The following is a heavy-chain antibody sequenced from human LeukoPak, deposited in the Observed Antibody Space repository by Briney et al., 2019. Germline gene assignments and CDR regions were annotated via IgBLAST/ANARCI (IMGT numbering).Heavy chain of an antibody. J-gene: IGHJ6*03. CDR2: IYYSGST. Sequence: SETLSLTCTVSGGSIGGYYWSWLRQPPGKGLEWIGYIYYSGSTNYNPSLKSRVTISVDTSKNQFSLKLSSVTAADTAVYYCARDKQVYMDVWGKGTTVTVSS. V-gene: IGHV4-59*01. CDR3: ARDKQVYMDV. CDR1: GGSIGGYY.